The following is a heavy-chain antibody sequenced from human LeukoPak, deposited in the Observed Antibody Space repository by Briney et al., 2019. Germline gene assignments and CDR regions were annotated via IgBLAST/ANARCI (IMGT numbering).Heavy chain of an antibody. CDR3: AKNNWNDMPFVDD. CDR2: ISGSGVGT. Sequence: PGGSLRLSCAASGFTFMNSAMSWVRQAPGKGLEWVSTISGSGVGTYYAGSVKGRFTISRDNFKNTLYLQMNSLRAEDTAVYYCAKNNWNDMPFVDDWGQGTLVTVSS. CDR1: GFTFMNSA. D-gene: IGHD1-20*01. J-gene: IGHJ4*02. V-gene: IGHV3-23*01.